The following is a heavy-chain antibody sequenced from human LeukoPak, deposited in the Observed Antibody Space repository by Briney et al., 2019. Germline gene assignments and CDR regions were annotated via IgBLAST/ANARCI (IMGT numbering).Heavy chain of an antibody. CDR2: IYYSGST. Sequence: SETLSLTCTVSGGSISSYYWSWIRQPPGKGLEWVGYIYYSGSTNYNPSLRSRVTMSVDTSKNQFSLKLISVTAADTAVYYCARDPSYGGNSYFDYWGQGTLVTVSS. V-gene: IGHV4-59*12. CDR1: GGSISSYY. CDR3: ARDPSYGGNSYFDY. D-gene: IGHD4-23*01. J-gene: IGHJ4*02.